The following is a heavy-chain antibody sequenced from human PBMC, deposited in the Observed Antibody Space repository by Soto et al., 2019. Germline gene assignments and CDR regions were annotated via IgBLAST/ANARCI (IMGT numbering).Heavy chain of an antibody. J-gene: IGHJ5*02. Sequence: EVQLVESGEGLVKPGGSLRLSCAASGITFSSYSMHWVRQAPGKGLEWVSSIGSPSTYIYYPDSVRGRFTISRDDAKNSLYLLMSSLRAEDTAVYYCARGSYNWFDPWGQGTLVTVSS. V-gene: IGHV3-21*01. CDR1: GITFSSYS. CDR2: IGSPSTYI. CDR3: ARGSYNWFDP.